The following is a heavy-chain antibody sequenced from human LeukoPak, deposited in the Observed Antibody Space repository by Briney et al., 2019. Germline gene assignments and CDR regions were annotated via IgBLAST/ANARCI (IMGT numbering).Heavy chain of an antibody. CDR2: IYYSGST. D-gene: IGHD3-10*01. CDR1: GGSISSYY. Sequence: SETLSLTCTVSGGSISSYYWSWIRQPPGKGLEWIGYIYYSGSTNYNPSLKSRVTISVDTSKNQFSLKLSSVTAADTAVYYCARGNMVRGVNNWFDPWGQGTLVTVSS. V-gene: IGHV4-59*01. J-gene: IGHJ5*02. CDR3: ARGNMVRGVNNWFDP.